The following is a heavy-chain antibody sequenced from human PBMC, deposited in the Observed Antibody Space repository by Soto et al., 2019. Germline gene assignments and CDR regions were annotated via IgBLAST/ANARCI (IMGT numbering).Heavy chain of an antibody. J-gene: IGHJ6*02. CDR2: IIPIFGTA. Sequence: SVKVSCKASGGTFSSYAISWVRQAPGQGLEWMGGIIPIFGTANYAQKFQGRVTITADESTSTAYMELSSLRSEDTAVYYCTLVVVVAASDYYYGMDVWGQGTTVTVSS. CDR1: GGTFSSYA. CDR3: TLVVVVAASDYYYGMDV. V-gene: IGHV1-69*13. D-gene: IGHD2-15*01.